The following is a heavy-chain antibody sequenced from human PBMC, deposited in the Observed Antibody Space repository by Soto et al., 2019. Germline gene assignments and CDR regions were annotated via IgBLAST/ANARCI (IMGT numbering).Heavy chain of an antibody. D-gene: IGHD5-12*01. J-gene: IGHJ4*02. V-gene: IGHV3-7*01. CDR3: ARENIVATFDY. CDR1: GFTFSSYW. CDR2: IKQDGSEK. Sequence: GGSLRLSCAASGFTFSSYWMSWVRQAPGKGLEWVANIKQDGSEKYYVDSVKGRFTISRDSAKNSLYLQMNSLRAEDTAVYYCARENIVATFDYWGQGTLVTVSS.